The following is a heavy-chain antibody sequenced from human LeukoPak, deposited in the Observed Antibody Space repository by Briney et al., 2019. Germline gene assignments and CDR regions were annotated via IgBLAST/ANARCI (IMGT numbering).Heavy chain of an antibody. CDR1: GYNFNGYY. D-gene: IGHD3-22*01. CDR3: ARRGAKSYYDSTGYPRYYYYMDV. V-gene: IGHV1-2*02. CDR2: INPSNGDT. Sequence: ASVKVSCKASGYNFNGYYMHWVRQAPGQGLEWMGWINPSNGDTNYAQKFQGRVSVTRDTSISTVYTEMSRLRSDDTAVYYCARRGAKSYYDSTGYPRYYYYMDVWGKGTTVTISS. J-gene: IGHJ6*03.